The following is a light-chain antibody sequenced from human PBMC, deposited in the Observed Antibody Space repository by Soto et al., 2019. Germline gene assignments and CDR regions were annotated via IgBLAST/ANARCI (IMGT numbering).Light chain of an antibody. CDR1: SSIIGADYV. CDR3: QSYDSRLSGSV. CDR2: DDT. J-gene: IGLJ1*01. Sequence: QSVLTQPPSVSGAPGQRVIISCTGSSSIIGADYVVHWYQHLPETAPKLLITDDTSRPSGVPDRFSGSKSGASASLAITGLQAEDEADYYCQSYDSRLSGSVFGTGTKVTVL. V-gene: IGLV1-40*01.